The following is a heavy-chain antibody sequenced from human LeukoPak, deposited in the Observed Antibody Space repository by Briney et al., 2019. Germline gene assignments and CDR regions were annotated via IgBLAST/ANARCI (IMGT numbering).Heavy chain of an antibody. CDR2: IYHSGST. D-gene: IGHD3-10*01. V-gene: IGHV4-4*02. CDR3: ARDNITSYYYMDV. Sequence: SETLSLTCAVSGGSISSSNWWSWVRQPPGKGLEWIGEIYHSGSTNYNPSLKSRVTISVDKSKNQFSLKLSSVTAADTAVYYCARDNITSYYYMDVWGKGTTVTVSS. CDR1: GGSISSSNW. J-gene: IGHJ6*03.